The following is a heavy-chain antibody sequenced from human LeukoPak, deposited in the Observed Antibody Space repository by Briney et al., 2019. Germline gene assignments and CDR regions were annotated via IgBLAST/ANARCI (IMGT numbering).Heavy chain of an antibody. CDR2: IYHSGST. J-gene: IGHJ4*02. Sequence: SETLSLTCAVSGGSISSGGYSWSWIRQPPGKGLEWIGYIYHSGSTYYNPSLKSRVTISVDTSKNQFSLKLSSVTAADTAVYYCARRVYSSGWFDYWGQGTLVTVSS. CDR3: ARRVYSSGWFDY. D-gene: IGHD6-19*01. CDR1: GGSISSGGYS. V-gene: IGHV4-30-2*03.